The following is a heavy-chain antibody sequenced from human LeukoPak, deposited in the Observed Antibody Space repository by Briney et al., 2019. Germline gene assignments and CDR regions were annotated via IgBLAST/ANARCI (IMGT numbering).Heavy chain of an antibody. CDR1: GYTFTGYY. D-gene: IGHD6-13*01. Sequence: ASVKVSCKASGYTFTGYYMHWVRQAPGQGLEWMGWINPNSGGTNYAQKFQGRVTMTRDTSISTAYMELSRLRSDDTAVYYCARSIMYSSSPPFDYWGQGTLVTVSS. CDR2: INPNSGGT. V-gene: IGHV1-2*02. J-gene: IGHJ4*02. CDR3: ARSIMYSSSPPFDY.